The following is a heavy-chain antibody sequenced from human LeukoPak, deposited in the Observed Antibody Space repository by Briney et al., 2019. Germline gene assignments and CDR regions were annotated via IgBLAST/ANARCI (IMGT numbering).Heavy chain of an antibody. Sequence: SETLSLTCTVSGYSISSGYYWGWIRQPPGKGLEWIGSIYHSGSTNYNPSLKSRVTISVDKSKNQFSLKLSSVTAADTAVYYCAQRNWELPDHDAFDIWGQGTMVTVSS. V-gene: IGHV4-38-2*02. J-gene: IGHJ3*02. CDR1: GYSISSGYY. CDR2: IYHSGST. D-gene: IGHD1-26*01. CDR3: AQRNWELPDHDAFDI.